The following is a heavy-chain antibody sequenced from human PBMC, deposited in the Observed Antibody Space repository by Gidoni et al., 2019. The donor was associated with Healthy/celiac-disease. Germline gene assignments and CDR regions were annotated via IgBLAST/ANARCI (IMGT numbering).Heavy chain of an antibody. CDR1: GFTVSSNY. J-gene: IGHJ6*02. CDR2: IYSGGST. Sequence: EVQLVESGGGLIQPGGSLRLSCAASGFTVSSNYMSWVRQAPGKGLEWVSVIYSGGSTYYADSVKGRFTISRDNSKNTLYLQMNNLRAEDTAVYYCARMRVVTHDSTSEYYYYGMDVWGQGTTVTVSS. V-gene: IGHV3-53*01. D-gene: IGHD3-3*01. CDR3: ARMRVVTHDSTSEYYYYGMDV.